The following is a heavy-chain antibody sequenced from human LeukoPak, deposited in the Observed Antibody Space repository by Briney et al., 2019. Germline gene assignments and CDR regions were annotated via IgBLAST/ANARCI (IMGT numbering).Heavy chain of an antibody. CDR1: GGSISSGGYY. V-gene: IGHV4-31*03. CDR2: IYYSGST. J-gene: IGHJ4*02. D-gene: IGHD4-11*01. Sequence: PSQTLSLTCTVSGGSISSGGYYWSWIRQHPGKGLEWIGYIYYSGSTYYNPSLKSRVTISVDTSKNQFSLKLSSVTAADTAVYHCARGSDYIMFQGGPLDYWGQGTLVTVSS. CDR3: ARGSDYIMFQGGPLDY.